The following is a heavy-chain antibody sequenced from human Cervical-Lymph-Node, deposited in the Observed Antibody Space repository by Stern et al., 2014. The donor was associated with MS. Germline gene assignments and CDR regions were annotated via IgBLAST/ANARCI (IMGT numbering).Heavy chain of an antibody. J-gene: IGHJ4*02. D-gene: IGHD3-10*01. CDR2: IIPILVIR. Sequence: QLVQSGAEVKKPGSSVKVSCKASGDTFRTYAISWVRQAPGQGLEWMGRIIPILVIRNYAQKFQGRVTITADKSTSTAYMELSSLRSEDTAVYYCARERGSGSYVDYWGQGTLVTVSS. V-gene: IGHV1-69*09. CDR1: GDTFRTYA. CDR3: ARERGSGSYVDY.